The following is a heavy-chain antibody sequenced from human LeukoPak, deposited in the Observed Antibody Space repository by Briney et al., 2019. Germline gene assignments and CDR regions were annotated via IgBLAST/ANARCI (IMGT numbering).Heavy chain of an antibody. D-gene: IGHD2-21*01. CDR3: ARHIVVASEYFHH. J-gene: IGHJ1*01. CDR2: VYYSGST. V-gene: IGHV4-59*05. CDR1: GGSISSYY. Sequence: RTSETLSLTCTVSGGSISSYYWSWIRQPPGKGLEWIGSVYYSGSTYYNPSLKSRVTIYVDTSKNQFSLELSSVTAADTAVYFCARHIVVASEYFHHWGQGTLVTVSS.